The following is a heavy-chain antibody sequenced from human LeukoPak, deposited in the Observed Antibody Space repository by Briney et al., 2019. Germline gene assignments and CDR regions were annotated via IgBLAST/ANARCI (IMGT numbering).Heavy chain of an antibody. V-gene: IGHV3-21*01. CDR1: GFTFSSYA. CDR2: ISSSSSYI. Sequence: GGSLRLSCAASGFTFSSYAMNWVRQAPGKGLEWASSISSSSSYIYYADSVKGRFTISRDNAKNSLYLQMNSLRAEDTAVYYCARDGYSYGNDAFDIWGQGTMVTVSS. J-gene: IGHJ3*02. CDR3: ARDGYSYGNDAFDI. D-gene: IGHD5-18*01.